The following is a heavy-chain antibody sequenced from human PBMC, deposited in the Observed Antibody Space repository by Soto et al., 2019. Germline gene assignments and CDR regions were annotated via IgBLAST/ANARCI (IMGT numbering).Heavy chain of an antibody. D-gene: IGHD1-26*01. CDR1: GVSISTYY. V-gene: IGHV4-59*01. J-gene: IGHJ4*02. CDR2: IYYSGST. CDR3: ARGTRASYSGVEYDFDY. Sequence: PSQTLSVPCTVSGVSISTYYWIWIRQPPRKGLEWIGYIYYSGSTTYTPSPKSRVTISLPTSQNQFSLKLSSVTAADTAVYYCARGTRASYSGVEYDFDYWGQGTVVTVSS.